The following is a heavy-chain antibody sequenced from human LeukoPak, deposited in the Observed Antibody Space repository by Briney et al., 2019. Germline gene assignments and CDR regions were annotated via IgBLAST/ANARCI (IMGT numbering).Heavy chain of an antibody. Sequence: GGSLRLSCAASGFTFSSYSMNWVRQAPGKGLEWVSSISSSSYIYYADSVKGRFTVSRDNAKNSLYLQMNSLRAEDTAVYYCARGFYYGSGSYERGSFDYWGQGTLVTVSS. CDR1: GFTFSSYS. D-gene: IGHD3-10*01. CDR3: ARGFYYGSGSYERGSFDY. CDR2: ISSSSYI. V-gene: IGHV3-21*01. J-gene: IGHJ4*02.